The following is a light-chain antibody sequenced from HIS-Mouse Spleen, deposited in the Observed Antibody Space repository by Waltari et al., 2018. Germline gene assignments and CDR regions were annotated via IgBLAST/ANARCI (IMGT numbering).Light chain of an antibody. CDR3: QAWDSSTAGVV. CDR1: KLGEKY. CDR2: QDS. J-gene: IGLJ2*01. Sequence: SYELTQPPSVSVSPGQTASITCSGAKLGEKYAGWYQQKPGQSPVLVIYQDSKRPSGIPERFSGSNSGNTATLTISGTQAMDEADYYCQAWDSSTAGVVFGGGTKLTVL. V-gene: IGLV3-1*01.